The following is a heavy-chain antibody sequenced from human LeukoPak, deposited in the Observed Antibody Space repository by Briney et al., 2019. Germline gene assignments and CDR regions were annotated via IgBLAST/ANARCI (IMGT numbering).Heavy chain of an antibody. Sequence: GGSLRLSCAASGFTFSTYAMSWVRQAAGKGLEWVSLISGSGGGTYYADSLKGRFTISRDNSKNALYLQMNSLRAEDTAVYYCAKFPESSFDWLLARNFDYWGQGTLVTVSS. CDR3: AKFPESSFDWLLARNFDY. CDR1: GFTFSTYA. J-gene: IGHJ4*02. V-gene: IGHV3-23*01. D-gene: IGHD3-9*01. CDR2: ISGSGGGT.